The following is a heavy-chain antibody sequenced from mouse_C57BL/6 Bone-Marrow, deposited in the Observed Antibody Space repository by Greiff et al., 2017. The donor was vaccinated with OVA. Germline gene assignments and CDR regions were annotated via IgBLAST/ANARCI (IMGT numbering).Heavy chain of an antibody. J-gene: IGHJ4*01. V-gene: IGHV1-80*01. CDR2: IYPGDGDT. D-gene: IGHD2-4*01. Sequence: QVQLQQSGAELVKPGASVKISCKASGYAFSSYWMNWVKQRPGKGLEWIGQIYPGDGDTNYNGKFKGKATLTADKSSSTAYMQLSSLTSEDSAVYFCARCDYDGGGYYYAMDYWGQGTSVTVSS. CDR1: GYAFSSYW. CDR3: ARCDYDGGGYYYAMDY.